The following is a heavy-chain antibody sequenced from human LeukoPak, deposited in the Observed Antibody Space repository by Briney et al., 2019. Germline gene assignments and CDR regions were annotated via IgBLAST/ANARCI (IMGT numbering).Heavy chain of an antibody. D-gene: IGHD5-18*01. J-gene: IGHJ4*02. CDR1: GFTFSSYS. CDR2: ISSSSSHI. V-gene: IGHV3-21*03. CDR3: TTAVDTAMVSVYYFDY. Sequence: GGSLRLSCAASGFTFSSYSMNWVRQAPGKGLEWVSCISSSSSHIYYADPVKGRFTISRDNAKNSLYLQMNSLRAEDTAVYYCTTAVDTAMVSVYYFDYWGQGTLVTVSS.